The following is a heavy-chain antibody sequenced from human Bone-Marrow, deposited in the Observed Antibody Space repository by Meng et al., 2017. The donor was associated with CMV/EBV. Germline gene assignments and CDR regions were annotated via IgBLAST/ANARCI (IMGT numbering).Heavy chain of an antibody. Sequence: YGGSFSGYYWSWIRQPPGQGLEWIGEINHSGSTNYNPSLKSRVTISVDTSKNQFSLKLSSVTAADTAVYYCARSKGPGYQLLSRWFDPWGQGTLVTVSS. CDR1: GGSFSGYY. V-gene: IGHV4-34*01. CDR2: INHSGST. D-gene: IGHD2-2*01. CDR3: ARSKGPGYQLLSRWFDP. J-gene: IGHJ5*02.